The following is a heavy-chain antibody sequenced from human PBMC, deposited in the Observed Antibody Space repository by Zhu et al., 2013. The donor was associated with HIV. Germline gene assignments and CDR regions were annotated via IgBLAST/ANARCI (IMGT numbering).Heavy chain of an antibody. CDR1: GGTFSSYT. CDR3: ARDMLGYCSSTSCYHDYYYYGMDV. V-gene: IGHV1-69*09. D-gene: IGHD2-2*01. J-gene: IGHJ6*02. Sequence: QVQLVQSGAEVKKPGSSVKVSCKVSGGTFSSYTFSWVRQAPGQGLEWMGRIIPILGMADYAQKFQDRVTISADKSASTAYMELSSLRFDDTAVYYCARDMLGYCSSTSCYHDYYYYGMDVWGQGTTVTVSS. CDR2: IIPILGMA.